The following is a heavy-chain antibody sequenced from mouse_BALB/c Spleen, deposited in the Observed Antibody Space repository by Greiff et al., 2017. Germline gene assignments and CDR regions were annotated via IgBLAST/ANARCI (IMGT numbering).Heavy chain of an antibody. CDR2: INSNGGST. J-gene: IGHJ4*01. Sequence: EVKLVESGGGLVQPGGSLKLSCAASGFTFSSYGMSWVHQTPDKRLELVATINSNGGSTYYPDSVKGRFTISRDNAKNTLYLQMSSLKSEDTAMYYCARDYGNYFYYAMDYWGQGTSVTVSS. D-gene: IGHD2-1*01. CDR1: GFTFSSYG. CDR3: ARDYGNYFYYAMDY. V-gene: IGHV5-6-3*01.